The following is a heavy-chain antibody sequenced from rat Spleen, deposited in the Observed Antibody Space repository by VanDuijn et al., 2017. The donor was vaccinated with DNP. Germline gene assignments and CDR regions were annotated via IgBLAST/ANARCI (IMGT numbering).Heavy chain of an antibody. D-gene: IGHD1-9*01. CDR3: TRDTTGIPGDY. CDR1: GFTFSNYG. CDR2: ISYDGSKT. Sequence: EVQLVESGGGLVQPGRSLKLSCAASGFTFSNYGMAWVRQAPTKGLEWVATISYDGSKTFYRDSVKGRFTISRDNARSTLYLQIDSLRSEDTATYYCTRDTTGIPGDYWGQGVMVTVSS. J-gene: IGHJ2*01. V-gene: IGHV5-29*01.